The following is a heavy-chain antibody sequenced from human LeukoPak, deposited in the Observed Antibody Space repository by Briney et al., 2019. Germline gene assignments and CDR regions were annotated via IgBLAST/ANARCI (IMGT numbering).Heavy chain of an antibody. CDR1: GFTFSTYW. J-gene: IGHJ5*02. V-gene: IGHV3-7*03. CDR2: IKPDGGEK. CDR3: ARGHWFDP. Sequence: PGGSLRLSCVASGFTFSTYWMSWVRQAPGKGLEWVAYIKPDGGEKSYVDSVKGRFTISRDNAKSSLYLQMNSLRAEDTAVYSCARGHWFDPWGQGTLVTVSS.